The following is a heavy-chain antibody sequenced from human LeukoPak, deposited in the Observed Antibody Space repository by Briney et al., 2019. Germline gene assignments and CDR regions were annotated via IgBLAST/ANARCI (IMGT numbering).Heavy chain of an antibody. CDR1: GFTFSSYA. D-gene: IGHD3-22*01. Sequence: GGSLRLSCAASGFTFSSYAMHWVRQAPGKGLEWVAVISYDGSNKYYADSVKGRFTISRDNSKYTLYLQMNSLRAEDTAVYYCARDIGYYYDSSGYSPYWGQGTLVTVSS. CDR2: ISYDGSNK. J-gene: IGHJ4*02. V-gene: IGHV3-30-3*01. CDR3: ARDIGYYYDSSGYSPY.